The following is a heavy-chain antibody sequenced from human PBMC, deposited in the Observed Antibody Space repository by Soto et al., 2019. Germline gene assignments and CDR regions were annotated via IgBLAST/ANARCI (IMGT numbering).Heavy chain of an antibody. CDR1: GHSISTSPFY. Sequence: SETLSLTCIVSGHSISTSPFYWGWFRHPPGKGLEWIGTIYYSRNTYYNPSLKSRVTISVDTSKNQFSLKLNSVTAADTAVYYCASGGVPNVGWFDPWGQGILVTVSS. V-gene: IGHV4-39*01. J-gene: IGHJ5*02. CDR2: IYYSRNT. CDR3: ASGGVPNVGWFDP. D-gene: IGHD3-16*01.